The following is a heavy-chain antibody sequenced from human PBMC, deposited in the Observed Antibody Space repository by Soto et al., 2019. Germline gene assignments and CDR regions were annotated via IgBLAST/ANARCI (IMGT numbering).Heavy chain of an antibody. CDR1: GGTFSSYA. Sequence: QVQLVQSGAEVKKPGSSVKVSCKASGGTFSSYAISWVRQAPGQGLEWMGGTIPIFGTANYAQKFQGRVTITADESTSTAYMELSSLRSEDTAVYYCGARYCSSTSCYEYYYGMDVWGQGTTVTVSS. V-gene: IGHV1-69*01. CDR3: GARYCSSTSCYEYYYGMDV. CDR2: TIPIFGTA. J-gene: IGHJ6*02. D-gene: IGHD2-2*01.